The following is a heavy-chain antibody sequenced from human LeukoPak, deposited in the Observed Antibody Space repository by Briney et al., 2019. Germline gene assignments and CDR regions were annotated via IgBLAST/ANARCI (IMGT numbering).Heavy chain of an antibody. CDR2: IIPIFGTA. CDR3: ARGSSVVAATPGYYYYMDV. CDR1: GGTFSSYA. Sequence: GASVRVSCKASGGTFSSYAISWVRQAPGQGLEWMGGIIPIFGTANYAQKFQGRVTITTDESTSTAYMELSSLRSEDTAVYYCARGSSVVAATPGYYYYMDVWGKGTMVTVSS. D-gene: IGHD2-15*01. J-gene: IGHJ6*03. V-gene: IGHV1-69*05.